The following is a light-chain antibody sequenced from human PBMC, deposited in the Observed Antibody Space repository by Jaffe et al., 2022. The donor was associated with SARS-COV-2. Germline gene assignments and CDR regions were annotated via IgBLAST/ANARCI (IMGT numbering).Light chain of an antibody. V-gene: IGLV2-23*02. CDR1: SSDVGSYNL. Sequence: QSALTQPASVSGSPGQSITISCTGTSSDVGSYNLVSWYQQHPGKAPKLMIYEVSKRPSGVSNRFSGSKSGNTASLTISGLQAEDEADYYCCSYAGFGDVVFGGGTKLTVL. CDR2: EVS. CDR3: CSYAGFGDVV. J-gene: IGLJ2*01.